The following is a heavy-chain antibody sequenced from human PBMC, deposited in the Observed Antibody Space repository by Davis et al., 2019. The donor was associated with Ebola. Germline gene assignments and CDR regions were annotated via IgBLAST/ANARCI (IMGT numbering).Heavy chain of an antibody. CDR2: INPSGGST. CDR3: ARVRVYSSSSYWFDP. J-gene: IGHJ5*02. CDR1: GYTFTSYY. V-gene: IGHV1-46*01. Sequence: ASVKVSCKASGYTFTSYYMHWVRQAPGQGLEWMGIINPSGGSTSYAQKFQGRVTITANKSTSTAYMELSSLRSEDTAVYYCARVRVYSSSSYWFDPWGQGTLVTVSS. D-gene: IGHD6-6*01.